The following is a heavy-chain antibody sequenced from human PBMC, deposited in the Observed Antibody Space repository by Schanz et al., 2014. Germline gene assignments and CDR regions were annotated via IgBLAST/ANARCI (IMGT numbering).Heavy chain of an antibody. CDR2: ISSTSTYI. Sequence: EVQLVESGGNLVQPGGSLRLSCVASGFTFRNYKMIWVRQAPGKGLEWVSSISSTSTYINYADSVKGRFTISRDNAKNSLHLQMNSLRAEDTAVYYCVSAGYETTGYYHLESWVGDYFDSGGQGTLVTVSS. J-gene: IGHJ4*02. CDR1: GFTFRNYK. D-gene: IGHD3-22*01. CDR3: VSAGYETTGYYHLESWVGDYFDS. V-gene: IGHV3-21*01.